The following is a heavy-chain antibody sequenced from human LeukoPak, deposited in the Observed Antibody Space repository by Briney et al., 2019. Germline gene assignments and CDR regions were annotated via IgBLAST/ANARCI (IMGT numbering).Heavy chain of an antibody. J-gene: IGHJ3*02. CDR1: GFTFSDYS. CDR3: ARGLGINGLALDM. Sequence: PGGSLRLSCAASGFTFSDYSVNWVRQAPGKGLEWFSYITSSSTTIYYADSVKGRFTISRDNAKNLLYLQMNSLRGEDTAVYYCARGLGINGLALDMWGQGTMVTVSS. CDR2: ITSSSTTI. V-gene: IGHV3-48*01. D-gene: IGHD3-10*01.